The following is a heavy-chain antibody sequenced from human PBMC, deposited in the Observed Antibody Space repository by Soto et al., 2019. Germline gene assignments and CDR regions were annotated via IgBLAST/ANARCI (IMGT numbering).Heavy chain of an antibody. V-gene: IGHV1-18*04. J-gene: IGHJ5*02. CDR1: GYTFTSYG. CDR2: ISAYNGNT. Sequence: AAVKVSCKASGYTFTSYGISGVRQAGGQGVEWMAWISAYNGNTNYAQKLKGRVTMTTDKSTSTAYMELSSLRSDDTAVYYCARESPGIAAAGTGNWFDPWGQGTMVTVSS. CDR3: ARESPGIAAAGTGNWFDP. D-gene: IGHD6-13*01.